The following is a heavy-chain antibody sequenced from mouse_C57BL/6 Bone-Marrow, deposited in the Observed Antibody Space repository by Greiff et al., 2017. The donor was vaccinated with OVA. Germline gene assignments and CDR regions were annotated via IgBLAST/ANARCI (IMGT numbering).Heavy chain of an antibody. J-gene: IGHJ4*01. Sequence: VKPGASVKISCKASGYTFTDYYINWVKQRPGQGLEWIGWIFPGSGSTYYNEKFKGKATLTVDKSSSTAYMLLSSLTSEDSAVYFCARRGAYYSNYYAMDYWGQGTSVTVSS. CDR3: ARRGAYYSNYYAMDY. CDR1: GYTFTDYY. CDR2: IFPGSGST. V-gene: IGHV1-75*01. D-gene: IGHD2-5*01.